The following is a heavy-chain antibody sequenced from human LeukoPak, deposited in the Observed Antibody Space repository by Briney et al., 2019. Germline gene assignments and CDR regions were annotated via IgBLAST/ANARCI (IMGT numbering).Heavy chain of an antibody. CDR3: AIISAQHYFDY. V-gene: IGHV3-66*01. J-gene: IGHJ4*02. CDR2: IYTGGST. Sequence: PGGSLRLSCAASGFTVSSNYMSWVRLAPGKGLEWVSIIYTGGSTYYADSVKGRFTISRDNSKNTLYLQMNSLRAEDTAVYYCAIISAQHYFDYWGQGTLVTVSS. D-gene: IGHD6-6*01. CDR1: GFTVSSNY.